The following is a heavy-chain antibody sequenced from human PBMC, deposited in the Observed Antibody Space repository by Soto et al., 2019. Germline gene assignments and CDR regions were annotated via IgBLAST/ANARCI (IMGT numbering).Heavy chain of an antibody. V-gene: IGHV5-51*01. Sequence: GESLKISCKGSGYSFTSYWIGWVRQMPGKGLEWMGIIYPGDSDTRYSPSFQGQVTISADKSISTAYLQWSSLKASDTAMYYCARFLSITSFRVAYFAYWGQGTLVTVSS. D-gene: IGHD3-3*01. CDR3: ARFLSITSFRVAYFAY. J-gene: IGHJ4*02. CDR1: GYSFTSYW. CDR2: IYPGDSDT.